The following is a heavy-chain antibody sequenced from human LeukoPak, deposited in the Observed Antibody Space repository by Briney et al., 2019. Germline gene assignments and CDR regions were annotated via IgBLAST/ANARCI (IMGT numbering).Heavy chain of an antibody. J-gene: IGHJ4*02. CDR1: GFTFDVYA. Sequence: PGGSLRLSCAPSGFTFDVYAMQWVRQAPGKGLEWVSGIRWNSGSIGYADSVKGRFTISRDNAKNSLYLQMNSLRAEDTALYYCAKDSYYDFWSGYFTFDYWGQGTLVTVSS. CDR3: AKDSYYDFWSGYFTFDY. V-gene: IGHV3-9*01. CDR2: IRWNSGSI. D-gene: IGHD3-3*01.